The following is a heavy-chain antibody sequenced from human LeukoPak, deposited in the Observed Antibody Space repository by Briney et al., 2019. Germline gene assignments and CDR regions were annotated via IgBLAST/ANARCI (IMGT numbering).Heavy chain of an antibody. D-gene: IGHD5-18*01. CDR2: ISSGSNDI. CDR3: ARGGGYSYADYFDY. CDR1: GFTFRTSR. Sequence: PGGSLRVSCAASGFTFRTSRMNWVRQAPGKGLEWVSSISSGSNDIYYADSVKGRFTISRDNARNSLYLQMNSLRAEDTAVYYCARGGGYSYADYFDYWGQGTLVTVSS. V-gene: IGHV3-21*01. J-gene: IGHJ4*02.